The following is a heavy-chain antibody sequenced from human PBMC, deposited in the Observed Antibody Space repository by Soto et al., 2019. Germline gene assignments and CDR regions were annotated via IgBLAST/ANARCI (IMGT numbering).Heavy chain of an antibody. CDR1: GFTFSSYS. J-gene: IGHJ4*02. D-gene: IGHD2-15*01. Sequence: VQLVESGGGLVKPGGSLRLSCAASGFTFSSYSMNWVRQAPGKGLEWVSSISSSSSYIYYADSVKGRFTISRDNAKNSLYLQMNSLRAEDTAMYYCAREGVAAKTEPIDYWGQGTLVTVSS. CDR2: ISSSSSYI. V-gene: IGHV3-21*01. CDR3: AREGVAAKTEPIDY.